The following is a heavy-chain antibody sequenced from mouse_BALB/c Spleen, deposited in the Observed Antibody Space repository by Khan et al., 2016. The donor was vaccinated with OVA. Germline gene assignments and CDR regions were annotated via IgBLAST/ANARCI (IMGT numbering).Heavy chain of an antibody. CDR3: GKDRAYHRNDGWFAY. CDR2: INPSNGYT. D-gene: IGHD2-14*01. J-gene: IGHJ3*01. V-gene: IGHV1-4*01. Sequence: QVQLKQSGAELARPGASVKMSCTASGYTFTSYTIHWIKLRPGQGLEWIGFINPSNGYTNYDPKFKDKATLTADKSSTTVYMQLSSLTSDESAVYNCGKDRAYHRNDGWFAYWGQGTLVTVSA. CDR1: GYTFTSYT.